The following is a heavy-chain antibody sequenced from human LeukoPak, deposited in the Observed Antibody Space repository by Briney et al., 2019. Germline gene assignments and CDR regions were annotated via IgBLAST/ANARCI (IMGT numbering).Heavy chain of an antibody. J-gene: IGHJ3*02. D-gene: IGHD3-22*01. CDR1: GFTFSKYG. Sequence: PGGSLRLSCAASGFTFSKYGMSWVRQAPGKGLEWVSAISGTGGSTNYADSVKGRFSISRDNSKNALYLQMNSLRAEDTAVYYCAKVRMITMIAYDAFDIWGQGTMVTVSS. V-gene: IGHV3-23*01. CDR3: AKVRMITMIAYDAFDI. CDR2: ISGTGGST.